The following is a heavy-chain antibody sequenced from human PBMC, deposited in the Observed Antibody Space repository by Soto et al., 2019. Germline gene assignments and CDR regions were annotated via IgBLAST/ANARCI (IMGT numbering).Heavy chain of an antibody. V-gene: IGHV5-10-1*01. Sequence: GESLMISCQAFEYSFRIYWISWVRQKPGAGLEWMGRVDPNDSFATYSPSFEGHVSISVDKSTNIVYLQWRSLRASDTATYYCARHQSGSGNSNFDFWGQGTPVTVSS. J-gene: IGHJ4*02. CDR2: VDPNDSFA. D-gene: IGHD3-10*01. CDR3: ARHQSGSGNSNFDF. CDR1: EYSFRIYW.